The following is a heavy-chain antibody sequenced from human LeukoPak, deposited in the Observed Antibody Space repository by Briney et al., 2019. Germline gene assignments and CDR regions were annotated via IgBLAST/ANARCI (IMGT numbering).Heavy chain of an antibody. CDR2: INYSGST. J-gene: IGHJ4*02. CDR1: GGSISGSDYY. Sequence: NPSETLSLTCTVFGGSISGSDYYWGWIRQPPGKGLEWIGSINYSGSTFYNPSLKSRVIISVDTSKNHFSLKLSSVTAADTAVYYCVRHPALVPPDDWGQGTLVTVSS. D-gene: IGHD6-6*01. V-gene: IGHV4-39*01. CDR3: VRHPALVPPDD.